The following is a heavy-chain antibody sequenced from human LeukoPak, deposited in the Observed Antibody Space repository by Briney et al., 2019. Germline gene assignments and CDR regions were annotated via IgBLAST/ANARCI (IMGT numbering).Heavy chain of an antibody. V-gene: IGHV4-30-2*01. D-gene: IGHD3-22*01. CDR2: IYHSGST. CDR1: GGSFSGYS. Sequence: SETLSLTCAVYGGSFSGYSWNWIRQPPGKGLEWIGYIYHSGSTYYDPSLKSRVTISVDRSKNQFSLKLSSVTAADTAVYYCARLAPGHSGYSFPDAFDIWGQGTMVTVSS. J-gene: IGHJ3*02. CDR3: ARLAPGHSGYSFPDAFDI.